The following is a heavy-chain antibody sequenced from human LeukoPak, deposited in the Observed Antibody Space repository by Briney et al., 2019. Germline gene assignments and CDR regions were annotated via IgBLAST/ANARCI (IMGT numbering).Heavy chain of an antibody. CDR1: GGSFSGYL. J-gene: IGHJ4*02. CDR2: INHSGSA. V-gene: IGHV4-34*01. CDR3: ACGHSSSWYRD. D-gene: IGHD6-13*01. Sequence: PSETLSLTCGVYGGSFSGYLWNWIRQPPGKGLEWLGEINHSGSANYHPSLKSRVTISVDTSKNQFSLKLSSVTAADTAVYYCACGHSSSWYRDWGQGTLVTVSS.